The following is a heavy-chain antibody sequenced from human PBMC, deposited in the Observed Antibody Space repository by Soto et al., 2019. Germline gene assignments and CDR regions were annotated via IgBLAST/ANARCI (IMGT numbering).Heavy chain of an antibody. Sequence: GGSLRLSCAGSGFTFSSSEMNWVRQAPGKGLEWVSYISSSGAIIFYADSVRGRFTISRDNAKNSLFLQMDSLRAEDTAIYYCVREDCRTASCPLGFFDYWGQGSLVTVSS. J-gene: IGHJ4*02. CDR3: VREDCRTASCPLGFFDY. CDR2: ISSSGAII. D-gene: IGHD2-2*01. V-gene: IGHV3-48*03. CDR1: GFTFSSSE.